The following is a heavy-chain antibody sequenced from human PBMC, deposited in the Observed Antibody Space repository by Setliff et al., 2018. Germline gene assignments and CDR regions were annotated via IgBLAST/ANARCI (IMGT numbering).Heavy chain of an antibody. D-gene: IGHD3-10*01. CDR2: THTDGITI. J-gene: IGHJ5*02. CDR1: GFTFRTYE. V-gene: IGHV3-48*03. Sequence: GGSLRLSCEASGFTFRTYEMIWVRQAPGKGLERVSKTHTDGITIYSDSVRGRFTISRDSAKNSLHLHMNNLRAEDTAVFYCVSGRGSWGQGALVTVSS. CDR3: VSGRGS.